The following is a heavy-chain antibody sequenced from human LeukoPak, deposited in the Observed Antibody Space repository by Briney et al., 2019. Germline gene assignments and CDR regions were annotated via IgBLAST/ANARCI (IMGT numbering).Heavy chain of an antibody. J-gene: IGHJ4*02. CDR2: IYSGGDT. Sequence: GGSLRLSCAASGFTVNSNDMTWVRQAPGKGLEWVSLIYSGGDTYYADSVKGRFTISRDNSKNTLYLQMNSLRAEDTAVYYCARDYGGSSPFDYWGQGTLVTVSS. CDR1: GFTVNSND. V-gene: IGHV3-53*01. D-gene: IGHD4-23*01. CDR3: ARDYGGSSPFDY.